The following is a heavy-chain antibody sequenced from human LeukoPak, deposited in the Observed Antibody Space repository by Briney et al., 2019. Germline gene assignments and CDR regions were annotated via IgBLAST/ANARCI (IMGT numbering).Heavy chain of an antibody. CDR3: ARVGATETVDY. Sequence: ASVEVSCKASGYTFTSYGINWVRQATGQGLEWMGWMNPNSGNTGYAQKFQGRVTMTRNTSISTAYMELSSLRSEDTAVYYCARVGATETVDYWGQGTLVTVSS. J-gene: IGHJ4*02. V-gene: IGHV1-8*01. CDR2: MNPNSGNT. D-gene: IGHD1-26*01. CDR1: GYTFTSYG.